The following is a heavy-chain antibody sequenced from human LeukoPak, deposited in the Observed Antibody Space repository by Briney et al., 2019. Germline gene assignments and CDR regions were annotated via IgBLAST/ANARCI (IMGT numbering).Heavy chain of an antibody. CDR1: GFTFNRYW. Sequence: GGSLRLSCAASGFTFNRYWMSWIRQAPGKGLEWVANIREDGSRKEYVDSVKGRFTISRDNAKNSLYLQMNSLRAEDTAVYYCARDPEVRGVILWGQGTLVTVSS. CDR2: IREDGSRK. CDR3: ARDPEVRGVIL. D-gene: IGHD3-10*01. J-gene: IGHJ4*02. V-gene: IGHV3-7*03.